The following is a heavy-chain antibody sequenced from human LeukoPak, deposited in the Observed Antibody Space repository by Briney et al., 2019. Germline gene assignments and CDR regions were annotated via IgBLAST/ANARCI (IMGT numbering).Heavy chain of an antibody. CDR2: ISYQGSNK. J-gene: IGHJ4*02. V-gene: IGHV3-30*04. Sequence: PGRSLRLSCAASGFTFSSYAMHWVRQAPGKGLEWVAAISYQGSNKYYANSVKGRFTVSRDDSKNALYLQMNSLRADDTAVYYCARSYDTGRSFFDYWGQGTLVTVSS. D-gene: IGHD3-16*01. CDR3: ARSYDTGRSFFDY. CDR1: GFTFSSYA.